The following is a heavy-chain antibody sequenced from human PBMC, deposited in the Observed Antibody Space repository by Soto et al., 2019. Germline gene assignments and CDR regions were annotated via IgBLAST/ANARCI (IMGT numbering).Heavy chain of an antibody. CDR2: ISTYNGNT. CDR1: GYTFTSYG. Sequence: QVQLVQSGADVKKPGASVKVSCKASGYTFTSYGISWVRRAPGQGLEWMGWISTYNGNTNYAQKFQDRVTMTTDTSTSTAYMELRSLRSDDTAVYYCAREESSGWYWFDPWGQGTLVTVSS. V-gene: IGHV1-18*01. J-gene: IGHJ5*02. D-gene: IGHD6-19*01. CDR3: AREESSGWYWFDP.